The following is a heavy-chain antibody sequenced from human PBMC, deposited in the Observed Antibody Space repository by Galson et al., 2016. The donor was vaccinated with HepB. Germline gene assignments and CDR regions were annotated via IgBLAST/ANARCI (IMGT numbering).Heavy chain of an antibody. CDR1: GFTLSNYW. Sequence: SLRLSRAGSGFTLSNYWMGWVRQAPEKGLEWVANIKEDGIEKSYVDSVKGRFTISRDSAKNSLYLQMNSLRVEDTAVYYCANAITLAPWGQGTVVTVS. CDR3: ANAITLAP. D-gene: IGHD6-6*01. J-gene: IGHJ5*02. V-gene: IGHV3-7*03. CDR2: IKEDGIEK.